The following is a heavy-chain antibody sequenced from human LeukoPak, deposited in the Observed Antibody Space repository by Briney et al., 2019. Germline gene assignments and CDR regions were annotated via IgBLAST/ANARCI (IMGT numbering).Heavy chain of an antibody. D-gene: IGHD2-15*01. CDR3: ARDLVAAREDYHYYGSDV. Sequence: GGSLTLSCAASGFTLSSSYISWVRQAPGKGLEWVSVIYNAGSTYYADSVTGRFTISRDNSKNTLYLQLNSLRPEDTAVYYCARDLVAAREDYHYYGSDVWGQGTTVTVS. V-gene: IGHV3-66*02. J-gene: IGHJ6*02. CDR1: GFTLSSSY. CDR2: IYNAGST.